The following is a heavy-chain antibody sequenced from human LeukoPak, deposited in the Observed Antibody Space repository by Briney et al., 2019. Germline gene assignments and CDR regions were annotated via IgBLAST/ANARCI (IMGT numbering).Heavy chain of an antibody. CDR2: INSDGSST. V-gene: IGHV3-74*01. CDR1: GFTFSSYE. CDR3: AREGSSGWYARNWFDP. J-gene: IGHJ5*02. Sequence: GGSLRLSCAASGFTFSSYEMNWVRQAPGKGLVWVSRINSDGSSTSYADSVKGRFTISRDNAKNTLYLQMNSLRAEDTAVYYRAREGSSGWYARNWFDPWGQGTLVTVSS. D-gene: IGHD6-19*01.